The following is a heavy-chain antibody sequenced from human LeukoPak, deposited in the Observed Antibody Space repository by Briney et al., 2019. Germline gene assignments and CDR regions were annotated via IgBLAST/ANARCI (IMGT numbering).Heavy chain of an antibody. CDR3: ARVDDFLTGSYKRYMDV. J-gene: IGHJ6*03. CDR1: GFTFSGYY. Sequence: GGSLRLSCAASGFTFSGYYMSWIRQAPGKGLEWVSYISSSGSTIYYADSVKGRFTISRDNVKNSLYLQMNTLRAEDTAVYFCARVDDFLTGSYKRYMDVWGKGTTVTVSS. D-gene: IGHD3-9*01. CDR2: ISSSGSTI. V-gene: IGHV3-11*04.